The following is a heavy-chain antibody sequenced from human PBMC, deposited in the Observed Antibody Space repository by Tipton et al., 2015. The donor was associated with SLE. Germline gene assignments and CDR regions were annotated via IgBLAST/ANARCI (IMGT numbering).Heavy chain of an antibody. D-gene: IGHD6-13*01. Sequence: QLVQSGAEVKKPGSSVKVSCKASGGTFSSDAISWVRQAPGQGLEWMGGIIPIFATANYAQKFQGRVTITADKSTSTAYMKLSSLRSEDTAVYYCARATIAAVGSLDYWGQGTLVTVSS. CDR2: IIPIFATA. CDR1: GGTFSSDA. V-gene: IGHV1-69*06. CDR3: ARATIAAVGSLDY. J-gene: IGHJ4*02.